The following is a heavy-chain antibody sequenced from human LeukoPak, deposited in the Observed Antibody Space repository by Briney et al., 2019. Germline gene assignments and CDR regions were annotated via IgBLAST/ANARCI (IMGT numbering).Heavy chain of an antibody. Sequence: PSETLSLTCTVSGGSINNYYWSWIRQPPGKGLEWIGYIYYSGSTNYNPSLKSRVTVSVDTSKNQFSLKLSSVTAADTAVYYCARRGGSGRAFDYWGQGTLVTVSS. V-gene: IGHV4-59*08. CDR3: ARRGGSGRAFDY. D-gene: IGHD1-26*01. CDR2: IYYSGST. J-gene: IGHJ4*02. CDR1: GGSINNYY.